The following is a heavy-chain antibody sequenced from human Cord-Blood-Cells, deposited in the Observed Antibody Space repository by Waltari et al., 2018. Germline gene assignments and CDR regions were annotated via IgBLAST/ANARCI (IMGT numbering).Heavy chain of an antibody. V-gene: IGHV3-33*01. CDR2: IWYDGSNK. D-gene: IGHD2-2*01. Sequence: QVQLVESGGGVVQPGRSLRLSCAASGFTFSSYGMHWVRQAPGKGLEWVAVIWYDGSNKYYADSVKGRFTISRDNSKNTLYLQMNSLRAEDTAVYYCARDHFPHCSSTSCSGFDYWGQGTLVTVSS. J-gene: IGHJ4*02. CDR3: ARDHFPHCSSTSCSGFDY. CDR1: GFTFSSYG.